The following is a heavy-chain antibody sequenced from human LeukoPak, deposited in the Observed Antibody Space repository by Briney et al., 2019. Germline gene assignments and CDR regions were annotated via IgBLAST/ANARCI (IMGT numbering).Heavy chain of an antibody. Sequence: GRSLRLSCAASGLTVSNKYVAWVRQAPGMGLEWVSVISSDGNTYYADSVKGRFTISRDNSKNTLFLQMNSLRAEDTAVYFCSRTYGDYDYYYGLDVWGQGTTVTVSS. V-gene: IGHV3-66*01. CDR1: GLTVSNKY. CDR3: SRTYGDYDYYYGLDV. CDR2: ISSDGNT. J-gene: IGHJ6*02. D-gene: IGHD4-17*01.